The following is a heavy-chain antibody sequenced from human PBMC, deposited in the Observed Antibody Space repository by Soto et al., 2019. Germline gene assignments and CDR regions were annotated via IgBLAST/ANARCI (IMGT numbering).Heavy chain of an antibody. D-gene: IGHD3-3*01. CDR3: ARGAMGDYSFWDNPRWDWLDS. Sequence: QVQLVQSGAEVKKPGASVKVSCKASGYTFTNYDINWVRQAAGQGLEWMGWMNPNTGVTKTDYLEKLEGRVTMTGDISTGTAYLEIYDLRSEDTAVYYCARGAMGDYSFWDNPRWDWLDSWGHGTLVTVSS. J-gene: IGHJ5*01. CDR2: MNPNTGVTKT. CDR1: GYTFTNYD. V-gene: IGHV1-8*02.